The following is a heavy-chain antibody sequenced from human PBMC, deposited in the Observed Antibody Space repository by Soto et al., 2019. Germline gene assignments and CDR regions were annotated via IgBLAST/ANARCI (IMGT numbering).Heavy chain of an antibody. V-gene: IGHV4-59*01. CDR3: ARAPADWPFDY. Sequence: SETLSLTCTVSGGSISIYYWSWILQPPGKGLDWTGYIYYSGSTNYNHSLKSRVKISLDKSKNHSSLELTYVKAAETAVYYCARAPADWPFDYWGQGSLVTV. D-gene: IGHD3-9*01. CDR1: GGSISIYY. CDR2: IYYSGST. J-gene: IGHJ4*02.